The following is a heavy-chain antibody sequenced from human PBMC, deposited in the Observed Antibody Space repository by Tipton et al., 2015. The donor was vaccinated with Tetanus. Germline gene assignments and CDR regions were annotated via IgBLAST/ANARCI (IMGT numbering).Heavy chain of an antibody. D-gene: IGHD2-15*01. CDR2: IIPIFGTA. J-gene: IGHJ4*02. CDR3: AGGVVVAAQYYFDY. CDR1: GGTFSSYA. V-gene: IGHV1-69*06. Sequence: QLVQSGAEVKKPGSSVKVSCKASGGTFSSYAISWVRQAPGQGLEWMGGIIPIFGTANYAQKFQGRVTITADKSTSPAYMERSSLRSEDTAVYYCAGGVVVAAQYYFDYWGQGTLVTVSS.